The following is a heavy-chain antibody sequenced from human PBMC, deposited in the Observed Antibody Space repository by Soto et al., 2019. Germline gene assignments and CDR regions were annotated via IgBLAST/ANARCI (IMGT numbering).Heavy chain of an antibody. D-gene: IGHD3-10*01. CDR2: ISQSGST. V-gene: IGHV4-34*01. CDR3: ARGLRASFGVRLSYYYYGMDV. J-gene: IGHJ6*01. CDR1: GGSFGDYY. Sequence: PSETLSLTCAVSGGSFGDYYWSWIRQLPGKGLECIGEISQSGSTNCNPTLKSRVTISMDTSNNQFSLNLNSVTAADTAVYYCARGLRASFGVRLSYYYYGMDVWGQGTTVTVSS.